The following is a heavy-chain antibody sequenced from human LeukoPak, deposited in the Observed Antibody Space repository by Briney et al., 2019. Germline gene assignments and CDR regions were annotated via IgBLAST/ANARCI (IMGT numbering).Heavy chain of an antibody. CDR3: TRSIMNFYVSGT. V-gene: IGHV4-61*01. D-gene: IGHD3-10*01. J-gene: IGHJ5*02. CDR2: IYHTGST. CDR1: GGSVSSTSSSYF. Sequence: PSETPSLTCTVSGGSVSSTSSSYFWNWMRQPPGKGLEWIGYIYHTGSTKYNPSLESRVTMSVDTFRNQFSLKLRSVTAADTAVYYCTRSIMNFYVSGTWGRGTLVTVSS.